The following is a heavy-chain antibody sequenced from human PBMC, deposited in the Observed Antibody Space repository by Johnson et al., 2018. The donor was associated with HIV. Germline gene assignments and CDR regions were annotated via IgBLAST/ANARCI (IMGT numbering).Heavy chain of an antibody. CDR3: AKGFYDICGTDSFHI. CDR1: GFTFSSYG. Sequence: VQLVESGGGVVQPGGSLRLSCAASGFTFSSYGMHWVRQAPGKGLEWVAFIRYDGSNKYYADSVKGRFTISRDNSKNKLYLKMNSLIDEETAVYYCAKGFYDICGTDSFHIWGQGTMVTVSS. CDR2: IRYDGSNK. V-gene: IGHV3-30*02. D-gene: IGHD3-22*01. J-gene: IGHJ3*02.